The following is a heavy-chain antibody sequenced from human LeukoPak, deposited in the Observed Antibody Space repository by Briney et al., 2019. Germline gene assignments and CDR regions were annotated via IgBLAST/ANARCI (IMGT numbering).Heavy chain of an antibody. CDR2: ISYDGTNK. CDR1: GFTFSNYG. J-gene: IGHJ4*02. V-gene: IGHV3-30*18. D-gene: IGHD2-15*01. CDR3: AKDSSPYSSGGSCSHFDY. Sequence: GGSLRLSCAASGFTFSNYGMHWVRQAPGKGLQWVAVISYDGTNKYYADSVKGRFTVSRDNAKNRLYLQMNSLRAEDTAIYYCAKDSSPYSSGGSCSHFDYWGQGTLVTVSS.